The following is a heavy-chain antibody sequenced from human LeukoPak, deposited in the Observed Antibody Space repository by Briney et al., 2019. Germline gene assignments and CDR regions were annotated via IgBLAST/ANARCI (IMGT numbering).Heavy chain of an antibody. CDR2: IYYSGST. Sequence: PSETLSLTCTASGGSISSSSYYWGWIRQPPGKGLEWIGSIYYSGSTYYNPSLKSRVTISVDTSKNQFSLKLSSVTAADTAVYYCARQTTLDYDFWSGPDPLPNWFDPWGQGTLVTVSS. CDR3: ARQTTLDYDFWSGPDPLPNWFDP. V-gene: IGHV4-39*01. CDR1: GGSISSSSYY. J-gene: IGHJ5*02. D-gene: IGHD3-3*01.